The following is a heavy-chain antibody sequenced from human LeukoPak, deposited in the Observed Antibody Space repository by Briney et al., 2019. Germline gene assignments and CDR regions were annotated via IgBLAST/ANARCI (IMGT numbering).Heavy chain of an antibody. CDR2: IYYSGST. V-gene: IGHV4-59*08. CDR1: GGSISSSY. J-gene: IGHJ4*02. CDR3: ATWGIAVAGTFDY. D-gene: IGHD6-19*01. Sequence: SETRSLTCTVSGGSISSSYWSWIRQPPGKRLEWIGYIYYSGSTNYNPSFKSRVAISVDTSKNQFSLKLSSVTAADTAVYYCATWGIAVAGTFDYWGQGTLVTVST.